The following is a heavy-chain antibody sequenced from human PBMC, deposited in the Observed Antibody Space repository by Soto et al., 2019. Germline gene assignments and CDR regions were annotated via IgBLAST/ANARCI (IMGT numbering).Heavy chain of an antibody. CDR3: VRDGAVAGNINFDF. CDR2: INAGNGNT. J-gene: IGHJ4*02. Sequence: ASVKVSCKASGYTFTNYAVHWVRQAPGQRLEWMGWINAGNGNTKYSRKFQGRVTITRDTSASTAYMELSSLRSEDTAVYYCVRDGAVAGNINFDFWGQGTLVTVSS. D-gene: IGHD6-19*01. V-gene: IGHV1-3*01. CDR1: GYTFTNYA.